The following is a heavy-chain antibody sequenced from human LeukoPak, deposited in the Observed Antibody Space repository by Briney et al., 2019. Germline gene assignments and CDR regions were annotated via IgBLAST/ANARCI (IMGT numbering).Heavy chain of an antibody. D-gene: IGHD2-21*02. CDR3: AREFSAHCGGDCYSYYFDY. J-gene: IGHJ4*02. CDR2: IYYSGST. V-gene: IGHV4-30-4*01. CDR1: GGSISSGDYY. Sequence: PSETLSLTCTVSGGSISSGDYYWSWIRQPPGKGLERIGYIYYSGSTYYNPSLKSRVTISVDTSKNQFSLKLSSVTAADTAVYYCAREFSAHCGGDCYSYYFDYWGQGTLVTVSS.